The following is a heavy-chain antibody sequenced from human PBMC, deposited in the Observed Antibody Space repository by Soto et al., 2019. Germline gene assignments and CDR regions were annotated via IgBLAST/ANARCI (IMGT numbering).Heavy chain of an antibody. CDR3: ARAWPAVDSYGSGVMDV. CDR1: GGSISSSNW. J-gene: IGHJ6*02. V-gene: IGHV4-4*02. CDR2: IYHSGST. D-gene: IGHD5-18*01. Sequence: QVQLQESGPGLVKPLGTLSVTCAVSGGSISSSNWWNWVRQPPGKGLEWIGEIYHSGSTNYNPSLRSRVPRSLDKAKNQFSLRVKSVTAAYTAEYYCARAWPAVDSYGSGVMDVWGQGTTVTVSS.